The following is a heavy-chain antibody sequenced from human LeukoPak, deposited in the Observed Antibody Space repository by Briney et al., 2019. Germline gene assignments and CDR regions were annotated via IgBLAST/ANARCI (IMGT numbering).Heavy chain of an antibody. Sequence: GRSLRLSCAASGFTFSSYAMHWVRQAPGKGLEWVAVISYDGSDKYYADSVKGRFTISRDNAKNSLYLQMNSLRAEDTAVYYCASGDYDRLSGAFDYWGQGTLVTVSS. D-gene: IGHD3-22*01. J-gene: IGHJ4*02. V-gene: IGHV3-30-3*01. CDR1: GFTFSSYA. CDR2: ISYDGSDK. CDR3: ASGDYDRLSGAFDY.